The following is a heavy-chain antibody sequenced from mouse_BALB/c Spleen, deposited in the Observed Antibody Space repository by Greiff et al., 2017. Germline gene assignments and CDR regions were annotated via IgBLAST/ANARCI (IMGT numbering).Heavy chain of an antibody. CDR2: ISSGGSYT. J-gene: IGHJ2*01. D-gene: IGHD1-1*01. Sequence: EVQRVESGGDLVKPGGSLKLSCAASGFTFSSYGMSWVRQTPDKRLEWVATISSGGSYTYYPDSVKGRFTISRDNAKNTLYLQMSSLKSEDTAMYYCTRQYYGSSFLDYWGQGTTLTVSS. CDR3: TRQYYGSSFLDY. V-gene: IGHV5-6*01. CDR1: GFTFSSYG.